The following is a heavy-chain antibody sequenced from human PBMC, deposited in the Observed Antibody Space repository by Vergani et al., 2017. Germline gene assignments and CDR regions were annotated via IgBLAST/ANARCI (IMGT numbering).Heavy chain of an antibody. CDR3: ARGDYCILTGYRY. CDR1: GYTFSNYY. J-gene: IGHJ4*02. CDR2: INPSGGHT. D-gene: IGHD3-9*01. Sequence: QVQVVQSGAEVKKSGASVKVSCKTSGYTFSNYYMHWVRQAPGQGLEWMGIINPSGGHTNYAQKFQGRVTMTGDTYTSTVYMELSSLRSEDTAIYSCARGDYCILTGYRYWGQGTLVTVSA. V-gene: IGHV1-46*03.